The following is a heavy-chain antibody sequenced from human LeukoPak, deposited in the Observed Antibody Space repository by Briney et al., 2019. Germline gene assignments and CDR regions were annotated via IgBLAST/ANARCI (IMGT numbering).Heavy chain of an antibody. CDR1: GFTFNNYA. V-gene: IGHV3-48*01. CDR3: ARASLYYGSGVFDY. Sequence: GGSLRLSCAASGFTFNNYAMNWVRQAPGKGLEWVSYISSSSSTIYYADSVKGRFTISRDNAKNSLYLQMNSLRAEDTAVYYCARASLYYGSGVFDYWGQGTLVTVSS. J-gene: IGHJ4*02. CDR2: ISSSSSTI. D-gene: IGHD3-10*01.